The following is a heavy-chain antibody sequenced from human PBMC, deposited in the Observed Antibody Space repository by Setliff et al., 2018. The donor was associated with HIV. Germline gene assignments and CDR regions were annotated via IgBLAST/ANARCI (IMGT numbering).Heavy chain of an antibody. CDR2: IKQDGSEK. V-gene: IGHV3-7*02. J-gene: IGHJ4*02. CDR3: ARPNYYDSSGSFDY. D-gene: IGHD3-22*01. CDR1: GFTFSTYW. Sequence: GGSLRLSCAASGFTFSTYWMSWVRQAPGKGLEWVANIKQDGSEKNYMDSVKGRFTISRDNAKNSLYLQMNSLLAEDTAVYYCARPNYYDSSGSFDYWGQGTLVTVSS.